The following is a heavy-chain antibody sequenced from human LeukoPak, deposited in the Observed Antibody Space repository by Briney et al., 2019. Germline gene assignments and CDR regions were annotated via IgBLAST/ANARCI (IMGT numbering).Heavy chain of an antibody. CDR2: ISSNGGST. CDR1: GFTFSSYA. D-gene: IGHD6-6*01. V-gene: IGHV3-64*01. Sequence: PGGSLRLSCAASGFTFSSYAMHWVRQAPGKGLEYVSAISSNGGSTYYANSVKGRFTISRDNSKNTLYLQMGSLRAEDMAVYYCARARREQLVRTYYYYMDVWGKGTTVTISS. CDR3: ARARREQLVRTYYYYMDV. J-gene: IGHJ6*03.